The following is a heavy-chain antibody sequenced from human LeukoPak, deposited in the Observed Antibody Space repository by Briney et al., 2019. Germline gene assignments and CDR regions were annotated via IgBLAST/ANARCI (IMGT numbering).Heavy chain of an antibody. CDR3: ARGCTGGTDY. D-gene: IGHD3-16*01. CDR1: GFIFSSYG. V-gene: IGHV3-30*02. J-gene: IGHJ4*02. Sequence: GGSLRLSCAASGFIFSSYGMHWVRQAPGKGLEWVAFIRYDGDNKYYADSVKGRFTISRDNSKNTLYLQMNSLRVEDTAVYYCARGCTGGTDYCGQGSLVTASS. CDR2: IRYDGDNK.